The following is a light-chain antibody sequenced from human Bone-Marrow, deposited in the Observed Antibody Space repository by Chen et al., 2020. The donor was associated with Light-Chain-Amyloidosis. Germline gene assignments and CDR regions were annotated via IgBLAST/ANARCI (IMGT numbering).Light chain of an antibody. J-gene: IGLJ3*02. V-gene: IGLV3-21*02. Sequence: SYVPTQPSSVSVAPAQTATLACGGNNIGTTSVHWYQQTPGQAPLLVVYDDSDRPSGITERLSGSNSGNTATLTSSRVEAGDEADYYCQVWDRSSDRPVFGGGTKLTVL. CDR3: QVWDRSSDRPV. CDR2: DDS. CDR1: NIGTTS.